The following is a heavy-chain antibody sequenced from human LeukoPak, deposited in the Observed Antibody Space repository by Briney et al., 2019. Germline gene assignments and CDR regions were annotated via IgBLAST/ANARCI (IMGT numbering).Heavy chain of an antibody. CDR2: IHASGST. V-gene: IGHV4-4*07. J-gene: IGHJ4*02. CDR3: ARHRPDLWSGYSPFDY. D-gene: IGHD3-3*01. CDR1: GDTITDY. Sequence: SETLSLTCTVSGDTITDYWGWIRQPAGKGLEWIGRIHASGSTKYNPVLKSRVTISVDNSKNQFSLKLNSVTAADTAVYYCARHRPDLWSGYSPFDYWGQGTLVTVSS.